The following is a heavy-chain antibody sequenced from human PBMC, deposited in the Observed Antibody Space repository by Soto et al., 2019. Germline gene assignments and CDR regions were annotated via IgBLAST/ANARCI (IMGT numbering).Heavy chain of an antibody. CDR3: AKNVWGITIFGGMDV. CDR1: GFTFSSYA. Sequence: GGSLRLSCAASGFTFSSYAMSWVRQATGKGLEWVSAISGSGGSTYYADSVKGRFTISRDNSKNTLYLQMNSLRAEDTAVYYCAKNVWGITIFGGMDVWGQGTTVTVSS. V-gene: IGHV3-23*01. CDR2: ISGSGGST. J-gene: IGHJ6*02. D-gene: IGHD3-9*01.